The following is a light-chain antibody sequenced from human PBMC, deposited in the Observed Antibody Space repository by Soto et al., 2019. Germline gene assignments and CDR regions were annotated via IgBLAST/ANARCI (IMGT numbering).Light chain of an antibody. Sequence: QSALTQPASVSGSPGQSITISCTGSSSDVGGYNYVSWYQQHPGKAPKLIIYEVSNRPSGVSNRFSGSKSGNTASLIISGLQAEDEADYYCSSYTTSSTRVFGGGTKVTVL. J-gene: IGLJ3*02. CDR3: SSYTTSSTRV. V-gene: IGLV2-14*01. CDR2: EVS. CDR1: SSDVGGYNY.